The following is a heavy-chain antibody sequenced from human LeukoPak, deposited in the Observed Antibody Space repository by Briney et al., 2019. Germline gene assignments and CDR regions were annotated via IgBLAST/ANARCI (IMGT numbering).Heavy chain of an antibody. CDR1: GFTFSSYA. CDR2: ISGSGGST. CDR3: AKVHIVGATTLNGYDY. J-gene: IGHJ4*02. Sequence: PGGSLRLSCAASGFTFSSYAMSWVRQAPGKGLEWVSAISGSGGSTYYADSVKGRFTISRDNSKNTLYLQMNSLRAEDTAVYYCAKVHIVGATTLNGYDYWGQGTLVTVSS. V-gene: IGHV3-23*01. D-gene: IGHD1-26*01.